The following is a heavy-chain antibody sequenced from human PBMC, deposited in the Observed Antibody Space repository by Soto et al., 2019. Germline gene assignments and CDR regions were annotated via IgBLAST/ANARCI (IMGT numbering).Heavy chain of an antibody. J-gene: IGHJ4*02. CDR3: ARGGCSGCSCQALDY. CDR1: GDFLSSYY. D-gene: IGHD2-15*01. V-gene: IGHV4-59*01. CDR2: IYYSGIT. Sequence: SETLSLTCTVSGDFLSSYYWSWIRQSPVKGLEWIGYIYYSGITNYNASLKSRVTMSVDTSKNQFSLKLNSVTAADTAVYYCARGGCSGCSCQALDYWGQGSLVTVSS.